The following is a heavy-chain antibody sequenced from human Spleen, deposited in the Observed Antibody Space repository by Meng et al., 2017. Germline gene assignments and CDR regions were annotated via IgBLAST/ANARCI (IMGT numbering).Heavy chain of an antibody. Sequence: WVRQPPGKGLEWIGSIYYSGSTYYNPSLKSRVTISRDTSKNQFSLKLNSVTAADTAVYYCARGVDIVATMGGAFDFWGQGTLVTVSS. CDR3: ARGVDIVATMGGAFDF. D-gene: IGHD5-12*01. J-gene: IGHJ4*02. CDR2: IYYSGST. V-gene: IGHV4-39*07.